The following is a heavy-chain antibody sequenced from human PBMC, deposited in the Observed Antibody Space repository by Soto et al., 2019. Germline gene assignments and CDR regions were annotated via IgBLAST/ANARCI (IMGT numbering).Heavy chain of an antibody. V-gene: IGHV1-18*04. CDR3: AKVGCSTSCYGGNYYYGMDV. J-gene: IGHJ6*02. D-gene: IGHD2-2*01. CDR2: ISAYHGNT. Sequence: QVQLVQSGAEVKKPGASVKVSCKASGYTFTSYGISWVRQAPGQGLEWMGWISAYHGNTNYAQKLQGRVTMTTDTSTSTAYMELRSLRSDDTAVYYCAKVGCSTSCYGGNYYYGMDVWGQGTTVTVSS. CDR1: GYTFTSYG.